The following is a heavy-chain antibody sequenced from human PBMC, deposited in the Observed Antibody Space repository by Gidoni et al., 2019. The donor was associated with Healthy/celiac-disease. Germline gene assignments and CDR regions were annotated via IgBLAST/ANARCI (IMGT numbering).Heavy chain of an antibody. V-gene: IGHV4-34*01. CDR1: GGSFSGYY. CDR3: ARGRRMVRGVKYWYFDL. Sequence: QVQLQQWGAGLLKPSETLSLTCAVYGGSFSGYYWSWILQPPGKGLEWIGEINHSGSTNYNPSLKSRVTISVDTSKNQCSLKLSSVTAADTAVYYCARGRRMVRGVKYWYFDLWGRGTLVTVSS. D-gene: IGHD3-10*01. CDR2: INHSGST. J-gene: IGHJ2*01.